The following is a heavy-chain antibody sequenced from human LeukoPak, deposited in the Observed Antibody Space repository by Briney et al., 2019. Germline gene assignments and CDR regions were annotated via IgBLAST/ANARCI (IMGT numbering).Heavy chain of an antibody. V-gene: IGHV3-23*01. Sequence: GGSLRLSCAASGFTFSSYAMSWVRQAPGKGLEWVSAISGSGGSTYYADSVKGRFTISRDNSKNTLYLQMTSLRTEDTAVYYCARDRGFGGDDYWGQGTLVTVSS. CDR1: GFTFSSYA. CDR3: ARDRGFGGDDY. J-gene: IGHJ4*02. D-gene: IGHD3-10*01. CDR2: ISGSGGST.